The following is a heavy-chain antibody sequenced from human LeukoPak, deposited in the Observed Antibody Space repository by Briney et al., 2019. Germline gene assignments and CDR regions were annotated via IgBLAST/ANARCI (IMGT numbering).Heavy chain of an antibody. CDR3: ARLRTDITIFGVVIPNDAFDI. CDR1: GYSFTSYW. V-gene: IGHV5-51*01. CDR2: IYPGDSDT. J-gene: IGHJ3*02. Sequence: GESLKISCKGSGYSFTSYWIGWVRQMPGKGLEWMGIIYPGDSDTRYSPSFQGQVTISADKSISTAYLQWSSLKASDTAMYYCARLRTDITIFGVVIPNDAFDIWGQGTMVTVSS. D-gene: IGHD3-3*01.